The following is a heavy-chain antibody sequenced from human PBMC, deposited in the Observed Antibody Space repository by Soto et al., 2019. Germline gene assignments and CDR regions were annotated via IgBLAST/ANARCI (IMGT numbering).Heavy chain of an antibody. V-gene: IGHV1-18*01. Sequence: ASVKVSCKASGYTFTSYGISWVRQAPGQGLEWMGWISAYNGNTNYAQKLQGRVTMTTDTSTSTAYMELRSLRSDDTAVYYCATLLLWFGELSGINYFDYWGQGTLVTVSS. J-gene: IGHJ4*02. CDR3: ATLLLWFGELSGINYFDY. CDR2: ISAYNGNT. CDR1: GYTFTSYG. D-gene: IGHD3-10*01.